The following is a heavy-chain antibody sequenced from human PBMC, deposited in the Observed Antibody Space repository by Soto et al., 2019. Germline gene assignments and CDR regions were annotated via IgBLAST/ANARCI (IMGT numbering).Heavy chain of an antibody. Sequence: QVQLVQSGAEVKKPGSSVKVSCKASRGTFSSCAISWVRQAPGQGLEWMGGIIPIFGTANYAQKFQGRVTITADESTSTAYMELSILRSEDTAVYYCARAVRDIVVTSGGMDVWGPGTTVTVSS. CDR1: RGTFSSCA. V-gene: IGHV1-69*01. J-gene: IGHJ6*02. D-gene: IGHD2-15*01. CDR3: ARAVRDIVVTSGGMDV. CDR2: IIPIFGTA.